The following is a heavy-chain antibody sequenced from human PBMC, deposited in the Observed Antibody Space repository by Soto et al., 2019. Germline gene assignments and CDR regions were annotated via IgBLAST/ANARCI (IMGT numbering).Heavy chain of an antibody. V-gene: IGHV4-59*01. CDR3: ARDLWGYCGTDCYPLDV. J-gene: IGHJ6*02. CDR1: GGSISSYH. Sequence: SETLSLTCTVSGGSISSYHWSWIRQPPGKGLEWIGYIYYSGSTNYNPSLKSRVTISVDTSKNQFSLNLNYVTAADTAVYYCARDLWGYCGTDCYPLDVWGQGTTVT. CDR2: IYYSGST. D-gene: IGHD2-21*02.